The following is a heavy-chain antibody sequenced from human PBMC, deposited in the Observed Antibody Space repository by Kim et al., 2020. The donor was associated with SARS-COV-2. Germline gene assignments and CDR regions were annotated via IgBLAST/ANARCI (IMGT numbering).Heavy chain of an antibody. V-gene: IGHV3-48*02. CDR2: ISSSSSTI. D-gene: IGHD5-18*01. CDR1: GFTFSSYS. Sequence: GGSLRLSCAASGFTFSSYSMNWVRQAPGKGLEWVSYISSSSSTIYYADSVKGRFTISRDNAKNSLYLQMNSLRDEDTAVYYCARGVDTAMVRGDDYWGQGTLVTVSS. J-gene: IGHJ4*02. CDR3: ARGVDTAMVRGDDY.